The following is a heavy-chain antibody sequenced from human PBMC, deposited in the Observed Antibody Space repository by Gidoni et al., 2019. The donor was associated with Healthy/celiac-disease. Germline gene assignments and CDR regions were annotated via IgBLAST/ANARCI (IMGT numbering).Heavy chain of an antibody. V-gene: IGHV4-39*01. D-gene: IGHD1-26*01. CDR2: IYYSGST. CDR3: ARQSGSYYEDNWFDP. Sequence: QLQLQESGPGLVKPSETLSLTCTVSGGSISSSSYYWGWIRQPPGKGLEWIGSIYYSGSTYYNPSLKSRVTISVDTSKNQFSLKLSSVTAADTAVYYCARQSGSYYEDNWFDPWGQGTLVTVSS. CDR1: GGSISSSSYY. J-gene: IGHJ5*02.